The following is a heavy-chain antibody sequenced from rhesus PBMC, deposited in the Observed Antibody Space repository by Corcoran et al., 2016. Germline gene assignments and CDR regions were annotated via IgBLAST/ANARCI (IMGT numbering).Heavy chain of an antibody. V-gene: IGHV4-173*01. Sequence: QLQLQESGPGLVKPSETLSLTCAVSGGSISSNYWSWIRQPPGQGLEWIGRICGRGRTTDYNPSRKVRGTIATDTAKKQVSLKLSSVTATDTAVYYCARTWYTSGWYWGQGVLVTVSS. CDR3: ARTWYTSGWY. CDR2: ICGRGRTT. J-gene: IGHJ4*01. D-gene: IGHD6-31*01. CDR1: GGSISSNY.